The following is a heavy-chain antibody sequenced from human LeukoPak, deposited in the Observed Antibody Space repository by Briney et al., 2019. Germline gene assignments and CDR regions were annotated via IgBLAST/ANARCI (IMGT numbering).Heavy chain of an antibody. D-gene: IGHD4-17*01. CDR2: IYYSGST. Sequence: PSETLSLTCTVSGGSISSYYWSWIRQPPGKGLEWIGYIYYSGSTNYNPSLKSRVTISVDTSKNQFSLKLSSVTAADTAVYYCARGYLDDYGEGDPLHPIDYWGQGTLVTVSS. J-gene: IGHJ4*02. V-gene: IGHV4-59*01. CDR3: ARGYLDDYGEGDPLHPIDY. CDR1: GGSISSYY.